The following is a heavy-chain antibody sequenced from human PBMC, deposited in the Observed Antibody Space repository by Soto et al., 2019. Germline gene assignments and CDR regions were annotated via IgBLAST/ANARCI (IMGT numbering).Heavy chain of an antibody. J-gene: IGHJ6*02. CDR3: AKDPTLGWLDYYYYGMDV. CDR1: GFTFSSYG. CDR2: ISYDGSNK. Sequence: QVQLVESGGGVVQPGRSLRLSCAASGFTFSSYGMHWVRQAPGKGLEWVAVISYDGSNKYYADSVKGRFTISRDNSKNTLYLQMNSLRDEDTAVYYCAKDPTLGWLDYYYYGMDVWGQGTTVTVSS. V-gene: IGHV3-30*18. D-gene: IGHD6-19*01.